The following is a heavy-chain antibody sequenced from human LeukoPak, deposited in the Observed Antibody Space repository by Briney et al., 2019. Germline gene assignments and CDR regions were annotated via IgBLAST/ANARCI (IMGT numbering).Heavy chain of an antibody. CDR3: TAVGRILTGYQDAFDI. J-gene: IGHJ3*02. Sequence: GGSLRLSCAASGFTFSGSAMHWVRQASGKGLEWVGRIRSKANSYATAYAASVKGRFTISRDDSKNTAYLQMNSLKNEDTAVYYCTAVGRILTGYQDAFDIWGQGTMVTVSS. D-gene: IGHD3-9*01. V-gene: IGHV3-73*01. CDR1: GFTFSGSA. CDR2: IRSKANSYAT.